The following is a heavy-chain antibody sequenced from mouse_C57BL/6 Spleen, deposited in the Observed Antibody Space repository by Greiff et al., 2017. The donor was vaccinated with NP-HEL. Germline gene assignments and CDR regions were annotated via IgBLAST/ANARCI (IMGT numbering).Heavy chain of an antibody. CDR2: IYPGDGDT. CDR1: GYAFSSYW. J-gene: IGHJ3*01. D-gene: IGHD1-1*01. CDR3: ARDGSSPAWFAY. Sequence: VKVVESGAELVKPGASVKISCKASGYAFSSYWMNWVKQRPGKGLEWIGQIYPGDGDTNSNGKFKGKATLTADKSSSTAYMQLSSLTSEDAAVYFCARDGSSPAWFAYWGQGTLVTVSA. V-gene: IGHV1-80*01.